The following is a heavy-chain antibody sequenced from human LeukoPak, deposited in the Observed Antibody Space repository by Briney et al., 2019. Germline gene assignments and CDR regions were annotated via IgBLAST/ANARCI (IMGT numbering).Heavy chain of an antibody. V-gene: IGHV3-74*01. J-gene: IGHJ5*02. CDR1: GFTFKSYW. CDR3: ARSIDH. Sequence: GGSLRLSCAASGFTFKSYWMHWVRQAPGKGLVWVSGINTDGSKTIYAESVKGRFTISRDNAKNTLYLQMTGLRAEDTAVYYCARSIDHWGQGTLVTVSS. CDR2: INTDGSKT.